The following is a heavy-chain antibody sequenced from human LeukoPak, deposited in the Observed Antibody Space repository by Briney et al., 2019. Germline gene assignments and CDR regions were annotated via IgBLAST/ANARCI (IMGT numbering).Heavy chain of an antibody. CDR2: IRSKTNNYAT. J-gene: IGHJ4*02. D-gene: IGHD2-15*01. V-gene: IGHV3-73*01. Sequence: GRSLRLSCAASGFSFSGSAMHWVRQASGKGLEWVGRIRSKTNNYATAYAASVKGRFTISRDDSKNTAYLQMNSLKTEDTAVYYCTRQDCSGGSCSPYNFDYWGRGTLVTVSS. CDR1: GFSFSGSA. CDR3: TRQDCSGGSCSPYNFDY.